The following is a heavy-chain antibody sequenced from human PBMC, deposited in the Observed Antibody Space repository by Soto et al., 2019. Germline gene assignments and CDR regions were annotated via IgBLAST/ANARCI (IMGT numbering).Heavy chain of an antibody. CDR1: GGSISSYY. CDR3: ASTLHGYYYYYMDV. J-gene: IGHJ6*03. V-gene: IGHV4-59*08. CDR2: IYYSGST. Sequence: SETLSLTCTVSGGSISSYYWSWIRQPPGKGLEWIGYIYYSGSTNYNPSLKSRVTISVDTSKNQFSLKLSSVTAADTAVYYCASTLHGYYYYYMDVWGKGTPVTVSS.